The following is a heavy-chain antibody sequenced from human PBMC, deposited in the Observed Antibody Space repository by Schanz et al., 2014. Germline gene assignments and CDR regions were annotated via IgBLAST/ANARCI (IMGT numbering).Heavy chain of an antibody. J-gene: IGHJ4*02. CDR1: EFSFSSFG. CDR2: ISSSSSTI. Sequence: EVQLVESGGGLVQPGGSLRLSCAASEFSFSSFGMNWVRQAPGKGLEWVSYISSSSSTIYYADSVKGRFTISRDNSKNTLYLQMNSLRGEDTGMYYCARGDPVAGLDYWGRGTLVTVSS. V-gene: IGHV3-48*01. CDR3: ARGDPVAGLDY.